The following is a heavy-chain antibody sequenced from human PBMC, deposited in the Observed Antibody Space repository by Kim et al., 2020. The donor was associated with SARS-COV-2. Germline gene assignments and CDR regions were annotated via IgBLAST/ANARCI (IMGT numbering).Heavy chain of an antibody. V-gene: IGHV4-30-4*01. D-gene: IGHD3-9*01. CDR1: GCSINRGDTC. CDR2: SYCSGTT. CDR3: ARTHENYDSWYDP. Sequence: SETLSLTCTVSGCSINRGDTCWSWIRQPPGKGQECVGYSYCSGTTLYNPSLKSRITISEAKSNNQFSLTLSSVTAADTAVYYCARTHENYDSWYDPWGPGTLVTVSS. J-gene: IGHJ5*02.